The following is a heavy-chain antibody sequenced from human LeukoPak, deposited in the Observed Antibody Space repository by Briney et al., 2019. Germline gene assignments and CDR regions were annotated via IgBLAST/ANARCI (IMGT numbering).Heavy chain of an antibody. CDR2: INHSGST. CDR3: ARCAFMITFGEAFDY. J-gene: IGHJ4*02. CDR1: GGSFSGYY. V-gene: IGHV4-34*01. Sequence: SETLSLTCAVYGGSFSGYYWSWIRQPPGKGLEWIGEINHSGSTNYNPSLKSRVTISVDTSKNQFSLKLSSVTAADTAAYYCARCAFMITFGEAFDYWGQGTLVTVSS. D-gene: IGHD3-16*01.